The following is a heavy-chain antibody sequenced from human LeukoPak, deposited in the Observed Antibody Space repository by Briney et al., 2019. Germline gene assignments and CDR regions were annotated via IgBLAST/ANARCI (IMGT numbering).Heavy chain of an antibody. D-gene: IGHD1-26*01. V-gene: IGHV4-30-4*01. J-gene: IGHJ6*04. CDR3: AREGDTVGAYYGMDV. CDR1: GGSISSGDYY. Sequence: SETLSLTCTVSGGSISSGDYYWSWIRQPPGKGLEWIEYIYYSGSTYYNPSLKSRVTISVDTSKNQFSLKLSSVTAADTAVYYCAREGDTVGAYYGMDVWGKGTTVTVSS. CDR2: IYYSGST.